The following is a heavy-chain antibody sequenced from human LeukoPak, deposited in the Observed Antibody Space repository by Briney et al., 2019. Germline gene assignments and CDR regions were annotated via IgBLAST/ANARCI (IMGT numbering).Heavy chain of an antibody. CDR1: GGTFNSHA. D-gene: IGHD5-12*01. CDR2: IIPIFGTT. V-gene: IGHV1-69*05. Sequence: SVKVSCKASGGTFNSHAISWVRQAPGQRLEWVGGIIPIFGTTNYAQKFQGRVTITTDESTSTGYMELRSLRSDDTAVYYCARGDSGYDYGFDNWGQGTLVTVSS. CDR3: ARGDSGYDYGFDN. J-gene: IGHJ4*02.